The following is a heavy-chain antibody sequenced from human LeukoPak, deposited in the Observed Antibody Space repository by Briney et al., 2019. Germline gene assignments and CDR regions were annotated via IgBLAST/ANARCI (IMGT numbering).Heavy chain of an antibody. D-gene: IGHD3-3*01. CDR2: IYSGGST. V-gene: IGHV3-53*01. CDR3: ARASSRDYDFWSGYYLDY. CDR1: GFTVSSNY. J-gene: IGHJ4*02. Sequence: PGGSLRLSCAASGFTVSSNYMSWVRQAPGKGLEWVSIIYSGGSTYYADSVKGRFTVSRDNSKNTLYLQMNTLRADDTAVYYCARASSRDYDFWSGYYLDYWGQGTLVTVSS.